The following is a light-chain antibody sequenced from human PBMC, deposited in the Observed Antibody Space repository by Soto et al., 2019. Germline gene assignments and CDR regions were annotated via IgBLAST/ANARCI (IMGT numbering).Light chain of an antibody. Sequence: DIVLTQSPGTLSLSPGERATLSCRASETVNNNFLGWYQQKPGQAPRLLIFAASRRATGIQDRFSGSGSGTDFTLTISGLETEDFGVYYCQEYGSSPPYSFGQGTKLEIK. V-gene: IGKV3-20*01. J-gene: IGKJ2*03. CDR1: ETVNNNF. CDR2: AAS. CDR3: QEYGSSPPYS.